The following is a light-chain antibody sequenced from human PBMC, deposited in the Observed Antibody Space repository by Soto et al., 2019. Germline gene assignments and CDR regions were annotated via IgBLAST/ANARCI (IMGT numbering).Light chain of an antibody. CDR2: GAS. J-gene: IGKJ1*01. CDR1: QSVSSTY. CDR3: QLYGGSPPRT. Sequence: EIVLTQSPGTLSLSPGERATLSCRASQSVSSTYLGWYQQKPGQAPRLLIYGASSRATGIPDRFGGSGSGTDFTLTIARLEPEDFAVYYCQLYGGSPPRTFGQGTKVEIK. V-gene: IGKV3-20*01.